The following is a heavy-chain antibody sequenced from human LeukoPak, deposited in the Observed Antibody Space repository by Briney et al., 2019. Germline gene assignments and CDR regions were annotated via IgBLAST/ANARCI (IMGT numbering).Heavy chain of an antibody. Sequence: PSETLSLTCAVYGGSVSGYYWSWIRQPPGKGLEWIGEISHRGRTHYNPSLKGRVTMSVDTSKNQFALEVGSVTAADTAVYYCARIPLYFLELFDYWGQGILVTVSS. CDR3: ARIPLYFLELFDY. J-gene: IGHJ4*02. D-gene: IGHD3-3*01. V-gene: IGHV4-34*01. CDR1: GGSVSGYY. CDR2: ISHRGRT.